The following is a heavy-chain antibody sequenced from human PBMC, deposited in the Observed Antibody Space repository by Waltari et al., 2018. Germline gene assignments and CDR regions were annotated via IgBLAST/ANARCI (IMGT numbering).Heavy chain of an antibody. CDR3: TRFEYSSSSDAFDI. V-gene: IGHV3-73*01. D-gene: IGHD6-6*01. CDR1: GFTFSGSA. J-gene: IGHJ3*02. CDR2: IRSKANSYAT. Sequence: EVQLVESGGGLVQPGGSLRLSCAACGFTFSGSAMHWVLQASGKGLEWVGRIRSKANSYATAYAASVKGRFTISRDDSKNTAYLQMNSLKTEDTAVYYCTRFEYSSSSDAFDIWGQGTMVTVSS.